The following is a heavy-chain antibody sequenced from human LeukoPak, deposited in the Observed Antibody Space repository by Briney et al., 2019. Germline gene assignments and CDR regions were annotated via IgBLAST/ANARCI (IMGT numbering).Heavy chain of an antibody. CDR2: IWYDGSDK. J-gene: IGHJ4*02. V-gene: IGHV3-33*01. CDR1: GFTFNTYG. D-gene: IGHD3-22*01. Sequence: GGSLRLSCAASGFTFNTYGMHWVRQAPGKGLEWVSVIWYDGSDKYYADSVKGRFTISRDNSKNTLYLQMNSLGAEDTAVYYCARGARPDSSGYCDFWGQGTLATVSS. CDR3: ARGARPDSSGYCDF.